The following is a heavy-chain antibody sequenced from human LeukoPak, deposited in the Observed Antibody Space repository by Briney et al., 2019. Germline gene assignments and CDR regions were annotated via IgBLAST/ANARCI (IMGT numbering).Heavy chain of an antibody. Sequence: GSLRLSCAASGFTFSSYAMSWVRQAPGKGLEWVAVIWYDGSNKYYADSVKGRFTISRDNSKNTLYLQMNSLRAEDTAVYYCARDSGESYSYGYSYWGQGTLVTVSS. D-gene: IGHD5-18*01. CDR2: IWYDGSNK. CDR1: GFTFSSYA. CDR3: ARDSGESYSYGYSY. V-gene: IGHV3-33*08. J-gene: IGHJ4*02.